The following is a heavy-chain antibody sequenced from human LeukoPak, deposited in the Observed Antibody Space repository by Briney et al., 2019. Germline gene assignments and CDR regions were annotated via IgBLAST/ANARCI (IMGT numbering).Heavy chain of an antibody. J-gene: IGHJ4*02. CDR2: IIPIFGTA. Sequence: GASVKVSCKASGGTFSSYAISWVRQAPGQGLEWMGGIIPIFGTANYAQKFQGRVTITTDESTSTAYMELSSLRSEDTAVYYCARVRDYYDSSGYYHLDYWGQGTLVTVSS. V-gene: IGHV1-69*05. D-gene: IGHD3-22*01. CDR1: GGTFSSYA. CDR3: ARVRDYYDSSGYYHLDY.